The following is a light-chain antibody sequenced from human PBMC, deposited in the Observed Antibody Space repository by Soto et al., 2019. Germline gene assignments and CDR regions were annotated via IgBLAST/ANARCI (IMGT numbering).Light chain of an antibody. Sequence: EIVLTQSPGTLSLSPGERATLSCRASQSVSSSYLAWYQQKPGQAPRLLIYGASSRATGIPDRCSGSGSGTHFTLTISRLEPEDSAVYYWQQYDSSLFTFGPGTKVDIK. V-gene: IGKV3-20*01. CDR2: GAS. J-gene: IGKJ3*01. CDR1: QSVSSSY. CDR3: QQYDSSLFT.